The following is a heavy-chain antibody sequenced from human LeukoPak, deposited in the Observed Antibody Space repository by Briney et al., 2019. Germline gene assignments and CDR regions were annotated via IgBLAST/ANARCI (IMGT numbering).Heavy chain of an antibody. CDR3: ARDCSGGSCXGAFDI. CDR1: GASIRSGDYY. Sequence: SETLSLTCTVSGASIRSGDYYWSWIRQPPGKGLEWIGYIYDSGSTYYNPSLKSRITISVDTSENRFSLKLSSVTATDTAVYYCARDCSGGSCXGAFDIWGQGTMVTVSS. CDR2: IYDSGST. D-gene: IGHD2-15*01. J-gene: IGHJ3*02. V-gene: IGHV4-30-4*01.